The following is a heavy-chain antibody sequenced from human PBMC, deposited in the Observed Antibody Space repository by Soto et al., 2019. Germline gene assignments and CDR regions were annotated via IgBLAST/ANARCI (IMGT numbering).Heavy chain of an antibody. Sequence: GGSLRLSCAASGFIFSDYYMTWIRQAPGKGLEWVSYIYYADSVKGRFTISRDNAKNSLYLQMNSLRAEDTAVYYCARDSEFGVVINYYYYYGMDVWGQGTTVTVSS. D-gene: IGHD3-3*01. CDR1: GFIFSDYY. J-gene: IGHJ6*02. V-gene: IGHV3-11*04. CDR3: ARDSEFGVVINYYYYYGMDV. CDR2: I.